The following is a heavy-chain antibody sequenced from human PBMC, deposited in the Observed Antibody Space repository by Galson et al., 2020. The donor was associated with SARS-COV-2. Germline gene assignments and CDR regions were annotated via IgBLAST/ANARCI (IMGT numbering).Heavy chain of an antibody. CDR2: IDYSGNT. D-gene: IGHD2-2*01. J-gene: IGHJ5*02. CDR1: GGSISNYF. V-gene: IGHV4-59*12. Sequence: SETLSLTCTVSGGSISNYFWSWLRQPPGKGLEWIGYIDYSGNTNYNPSLKSRVAISADTSKKDFSLKLTSVTTADTAMYYCAGAVWVIPVAMSRGRGWFDPWGQGTQVTVSS. CDR3: AGAVWVIPVAMSRGRGWFDP.